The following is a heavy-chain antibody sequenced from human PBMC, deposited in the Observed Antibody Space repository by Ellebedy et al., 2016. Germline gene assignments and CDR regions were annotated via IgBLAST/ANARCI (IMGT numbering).Heavy chain of an antibody. D-gene: IGHD3-16*01. J-gene: IGHJ6*02. CDR2: IFYSGST. Sequence: SETLSLTXTVSGGSITNDYWSWIRQPPGKGLEWIGYIFYSGSTNYNPSLQSRVTISVDTSRNQFSLKLKSVTAADTAMYYCARGEGYVYYYGMDVWGQGTTVTVSS. CDR3: ARGEGYVYYYGMDV. CDR1: GGSITNDY. V-gene: IGHV4-59*12.